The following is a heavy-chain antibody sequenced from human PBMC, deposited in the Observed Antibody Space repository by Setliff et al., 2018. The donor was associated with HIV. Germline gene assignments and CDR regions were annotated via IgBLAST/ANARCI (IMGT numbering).Heavy chain of an antibody. D-gene: IGHD5-12*01. Sequence: GASVKVSCKSSGDTFTGYTITWVRQAPGQGLEWMGGIIPSLGTANYAQRFKGRVTFTADASTSTVYMELSSLRSEDTAMYYCARDAGYSGSAWNYWGQGTLVT. V-gene: IGHV1-69*13. CDR2: IIPSLGTA. CDR3: ARDAGYSGSAWNY. J-gene: IGHJ4*02. CDR1: GDTFTGYT.